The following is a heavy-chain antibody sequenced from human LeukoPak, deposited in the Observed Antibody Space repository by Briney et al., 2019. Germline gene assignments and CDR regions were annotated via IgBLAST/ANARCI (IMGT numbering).Heavy chain of an antibody. CDR1: GFTFSSTW. Sequence: GGSLRLSCAASGFTFSSTWMHWFRQAPGKGLEWVSAISGSGGSTYYADSVKGRFTISRDNSKNTLYLQMNSLRAEDTAVYYCARVDIDYGSGTDENYYYMDVWGKGTTVTISS. D-gene: IGHD3-10*01. CDR3: ARVDIDYGSGTDENYYYMDV. V-gene: IGHV3-23*01. J-gene: IGHJ6*03. CDR2: ISGSGGST.